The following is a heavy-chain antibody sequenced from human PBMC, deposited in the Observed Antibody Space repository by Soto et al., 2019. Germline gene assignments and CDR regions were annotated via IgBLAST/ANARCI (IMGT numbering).Heavy chain of an antibody. D-gene: IGHD3-3*01. CDR1: GYTLTELS. CDR2: FDPEDGET. J-gene: IGHJ5*02. V-gene: IGHV1-24*01. CDR3: ATRGIFGVVGHNWFDP. Sequence: QVQLVQSGAEVKKPGASVKVSCKVSGYTLTELSMHWVRQAPGKGLEWMGGFDPEDGETIYAQKFHGRVTMTEDTSTDTAYMELSSLRSEDTAVYYCATRGIFGVVGHNWFDPWGQGTLVTVSS.